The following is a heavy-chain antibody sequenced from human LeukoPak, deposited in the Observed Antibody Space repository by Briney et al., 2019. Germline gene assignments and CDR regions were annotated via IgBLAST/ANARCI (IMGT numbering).Heavy chain of an antibody. Sequence: GESLKFSCKGSGYSFTSYWIGWVRQMPGKGLEWMGIIYPGDSDTRYSPSFQGQVTISADKSISTAYLQWSSLKASDTAMYYCARIPGIAAAWGAFDIWGQGTMVTVSS. CDR2: IYPGDSDT. D-gene: IGHD6-13*01. J-gene: IGHJ3*02. CDR3: ARIPGIAAAWGAFDI. CDR1: GYSFTSYW. V-gene: IGHV5-51*01.